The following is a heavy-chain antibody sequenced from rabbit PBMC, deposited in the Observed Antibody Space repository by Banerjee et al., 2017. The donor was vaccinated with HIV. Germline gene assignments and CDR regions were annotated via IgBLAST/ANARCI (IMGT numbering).Heavy chain of an antibody. CDR3: ATGGSSPYYFNL. CDR2: IYTGSSGST. D-gene: IGHD8-1*01. J-gene: IGHJ4*01. CDR1: GLDFSSSYW. Sequence: QEQLVESGGGLVQPGASLTLTCKASGLDFSSSYWICWVRQAPGKGLEWIACIYTGSSGSTYYASWAKGRFTITKTSSTTVTLQMTSLTAADTATYFCATGGSSPYYFNLWGQGTLVTVS. V-gene: IGHV1S45*01.